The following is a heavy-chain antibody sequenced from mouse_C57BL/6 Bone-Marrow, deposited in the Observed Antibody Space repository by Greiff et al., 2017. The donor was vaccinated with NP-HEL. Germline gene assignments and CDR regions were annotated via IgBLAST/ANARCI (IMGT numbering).Heavy chain of an antibody. Sequence: LEESGAELARPGASVKLSCKASGYTFTSYGISWVKQRTGQGLEWIGEIYPRSGNTYYNEKFKGKATLTADKSSSTAYMELRSLTSEDSAVYFCAKYSKAWFAYWGQGTLVTVSA. D-gene: IGHD2-5*01. CDR2: IYPRSGNT. CDR1: GYTFTSYG. J-gene: IGHJ3*01. CDR3: AKYSKAWFAY. V-gene: IGHV1-81*01.